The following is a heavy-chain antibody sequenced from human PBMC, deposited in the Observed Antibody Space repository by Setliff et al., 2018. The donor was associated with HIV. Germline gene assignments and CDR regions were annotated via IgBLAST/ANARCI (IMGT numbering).Heavy chain of an antibody. D-gene: IGHD3-10*01. CDR2: MYDGGTP. V-gene: IGHV4-38-2*01. Sequence: PSETLSLTCAVSGYSIASGYYWGWIRQPPGKGLEWIGNMYDGGTPHYNPSLKSRVTISVDTSKNQFSLRLSSVTAGDTAVYYCTRRRGPMVRGVDPTPSYYFDYWGQGTLVTVSS. J-gene: IGHJ4*02. CDR3: TRRRGPMVRGVDPTPSYYFDY. CDR1: GYSIASGYY.